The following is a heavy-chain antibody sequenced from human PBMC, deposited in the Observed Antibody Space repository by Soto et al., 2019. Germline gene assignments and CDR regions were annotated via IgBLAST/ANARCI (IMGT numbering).Heavy chain of an antibody. Sequence: QVQLVQSGAEVKRPGASLKVSYKASGYTFTTYGFNWVRQAPGQGLEWMGWISPYNGDTNYAQNFQGRVTLTTDTSTSTAYMELRSLTSDDTAVYYCARTPRAQMIVLEAATRFDYWGQGTLVTVSS. CDR1: GYTFTTYG. D-gene: IGHD2-15*01. V-gene: IGHV1-18*04. CDR3: ARTPRAQMIVLEAATRFDY. J-gene: IGHJ4*02. CDR2: ISPYNGDT.